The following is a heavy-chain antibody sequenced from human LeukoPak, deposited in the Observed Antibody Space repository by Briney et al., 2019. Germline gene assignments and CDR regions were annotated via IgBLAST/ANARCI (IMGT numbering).Heavy chain of an antibody. Sequence: TGGSLRLSCAASGFTFSDYGMYWVRQAPGKGLEWVALIWYDGGKKYYTDSVRGRFTISRDNSMNTLYLQMNSLRAEDTAVYYCVRYCNGGSCYRAAFDVWGPGTMVTVSS. J-gene: IGHJ3*01. CDR2: IWYDGGKK. CDR1: GFTFSDYG. V-gene: IGHV3-33*01. CDR3: VRYCNGGSCYRAAFDV. D-gene: IGHD2-15*01.